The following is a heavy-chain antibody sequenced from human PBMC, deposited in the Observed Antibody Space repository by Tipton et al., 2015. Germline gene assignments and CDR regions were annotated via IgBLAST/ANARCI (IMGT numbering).Heavy chain of an antibody. Sequence: SLRLSCVASGFTFSAYAMTWVRQAPGKGLEWVSGISDCGCDPYYADSVRGRFIISRDNSNNTLYLQINGLRAEDTAVYYCARNTGELRIPMFFHPWGQGTLVTVSS. CDR2: ISDCGCDP. CDR1: GFTFSAYA. J-gene: IGHJ5*02. D-gene: IGHD3-10*02. V-gene: IGHV3-23*01. CDR3: ARNTGELRIPMFFHP.